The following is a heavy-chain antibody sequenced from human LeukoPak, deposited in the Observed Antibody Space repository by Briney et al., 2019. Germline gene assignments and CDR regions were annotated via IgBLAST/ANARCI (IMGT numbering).Heavy chain of an antibody. Sequence: TGGSVRLSCEVSGFTFSRRYWMSWIRQVPGKGLEWLACIKGDGSEEYYVDSVRGRFTVSRDSAKNSLYLQLNSLRVEDSAVYYCASLPTDPTTVNGFWGQGTLVTVSS. D-gene: IGHD1-1*01. CDR2: IKGDGSEE. CDR1: GFTFSRRYW. V-gene: IGHV3-7*01. J-gene: IGHJ4*02. CDR3: ASLPTDPTTVNGF.